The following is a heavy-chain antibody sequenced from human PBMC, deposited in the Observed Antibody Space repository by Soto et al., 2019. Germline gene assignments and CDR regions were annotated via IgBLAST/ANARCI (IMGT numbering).Heavy chain of an antibody. CDR2: IYYSGST. V-gene: IGHV4-39*01. Sequence: SETLSLTCTVSGGSISSSSYYWGWIRQPPGKGLEWIGSIYYSGSTYYNPSLKSRVTISVDTSKNQFSLKLSSVTAADTAVYYCARQGAAASNDYWGQGTLVTVSS. CDR3: ARQGAAASNDY. J-gene: IGHJ4*02. CDR1: GGSISSSSYY. D-gene: IGHD6-13*01.